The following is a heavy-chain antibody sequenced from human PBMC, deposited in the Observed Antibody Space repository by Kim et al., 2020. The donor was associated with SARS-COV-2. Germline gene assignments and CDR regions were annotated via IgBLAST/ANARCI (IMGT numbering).Heavy chain of an antibody. D-gene: IGHD6-6*01. Sequence: GGSLRLSCAASGFTFSSYGMHWVRQAPGKGLEWVAVISYDGSNKYYADSVKGRFTISRDNSKNTLYLQMNSLRAEDTAVYYCAKDTGPGEYSSSSYYYYGMDVWGQGTTVTVSS. CDR2: ISYDGSNK. CDR3: AKDTGPGEYSSSSYYYYGMDV. V-gene: IGHV3-30*18. CDR1: GFTFSSYG. J-gene: IGHJ6*02.